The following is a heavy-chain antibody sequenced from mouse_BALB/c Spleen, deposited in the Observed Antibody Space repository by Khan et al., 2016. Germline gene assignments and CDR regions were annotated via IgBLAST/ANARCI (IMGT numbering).Heavy chain of an antibody. CDR2: INTYTGEA. Sequence: QIQLVQSGPELKKPGETVKISCKASGYVFTKYGMNWVKQAPGKGLEWMGWINTYTGEAAYSDEFKGRFAFSLENSASTAYLQINSLKNEDSATYFCARPDYWGQGTTLTVSS. J-gene: IGHJ2*01. V-gene: IGHV9-3-1*01. CDR3: ARPDY. CDR1: GYVFTKYG.